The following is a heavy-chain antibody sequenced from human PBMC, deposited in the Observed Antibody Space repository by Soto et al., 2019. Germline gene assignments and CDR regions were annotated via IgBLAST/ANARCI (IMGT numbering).Heavy chain of an antibody. D-gene: IGHD6-19*01. CDR1: GGFINSYY. J-gene: IGHJ5*02. CDR2: IYYRGTT. CDR3: GRDFVAGSTWFDP. V-gene: IGHV4-59*01. Sequence: PSETLSLTCTVSGGFINSYYWSWIRQSPGKGLEWNGYIYYRGTTRYNPSPKSRVTLSVDTSENQFSLKLRSVTAADTAVYYCGRDFVAGSTWFDPWGQGILVTVSS.